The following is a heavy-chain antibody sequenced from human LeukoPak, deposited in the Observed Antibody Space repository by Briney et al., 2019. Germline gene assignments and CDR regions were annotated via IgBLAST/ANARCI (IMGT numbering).Heavy chain of an antibody. CDR3: ARGVSGEP. Sequence: GGSLRLSCAASGFTFSTYAMHWVRQAPGKGLEWVAIISYDESNKYYADSAKGRFTISRDNSKNTLYLQMNSLRAEDTAVYYCARGVSGEPWGQGTLVTVSS. V-gene: IGHV3-30-3*01. CDR2: ISYDESNK. CDR1: GFTFSTYA. J-gene: IGHJ5*02. D-gene: IGHD1-14*01.